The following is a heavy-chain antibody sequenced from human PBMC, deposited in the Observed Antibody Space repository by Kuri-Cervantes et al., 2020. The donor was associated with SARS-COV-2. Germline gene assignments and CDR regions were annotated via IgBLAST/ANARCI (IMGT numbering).Heavy chain of an antibody. CDR1: GGTINSYY. Sequence: GSLRLSCTVSGGTINSYYWGWIRQPPGKGLEWIGYVFYSGSTNYNPSLKSRVTISIDTSKNQFSLKLSSVTAADTAVYYCARVGYYYYGMDVWGQGTTVTVSS. V-gene: IGHV4-59*01. CDR3: ARVGYYYYGMDV. CDR2: VFYSGST. J-gene: IGHJ6*02.